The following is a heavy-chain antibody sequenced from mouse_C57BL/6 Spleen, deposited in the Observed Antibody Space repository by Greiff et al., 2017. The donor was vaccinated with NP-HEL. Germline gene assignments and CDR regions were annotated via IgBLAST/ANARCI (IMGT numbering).Heavy chain of an antibody. Sequence: EVQLQESGGGLVKPGGSLKLSCAASGFTFSSYTMSWVRQTPEKRLEWVATISGGGGNTYYPDSVKGRFTISRDNAKTTLYLQMSSLRSEDTALYYCARRQLWYVDVWGTGTTVTVSS. CDR3: ARRQLWYVDV. CDR1: GFTFSSYT. D-gene: IGHD4-1*02. CDR2: ISGGGGNT. V-gene: IGHV5-9*01. J-gene: IGHJ1*03.